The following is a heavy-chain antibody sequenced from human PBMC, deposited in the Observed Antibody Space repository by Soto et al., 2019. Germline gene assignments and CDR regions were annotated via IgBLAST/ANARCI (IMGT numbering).Heavy chain of an antibody. V-gene: IGHV4-4*07. CDR2: IYATGTT. CDR1: GASISGFY. J-gene: IGHJ5*02. CDR3: ASARHIGP. D-gene: IGHD2-21*01. Sequence: SETLSLTCTVSGASISGFYWSWIRKSAGKGLEWIGRIYATGTTDYNPSLKSRVMMSVDTSKKQFSLKLRSVTAADTGVYYCASARHIGPWGQGTLVTVSS.